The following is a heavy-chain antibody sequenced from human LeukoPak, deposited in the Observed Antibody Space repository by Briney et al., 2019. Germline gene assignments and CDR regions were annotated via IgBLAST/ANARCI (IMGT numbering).Heavy chain of an antibody. CDR1: GGSISSYY. D-gene: IGHD2-15*01. Sequence: SETLSLTCTVSGGSISSYYWSWIRQPPGKGLEWIGYIYYSGSTNYNPSLKSRVTISVDTSKNQFSLKLSSVTAADTAVYYCARGRYYCSGGSCYSGPFDYWGQGTLVTVSS. J-gene: IGHJ4*02. CDR3: ARGRYYCSGGSCYSGPFDY. CDR2: IYYSGST. V-gene: IGHV4-59*12.